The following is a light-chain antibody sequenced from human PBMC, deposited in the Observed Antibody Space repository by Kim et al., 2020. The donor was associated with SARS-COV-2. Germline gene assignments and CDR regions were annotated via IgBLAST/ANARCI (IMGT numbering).Light chain of an antibody. CDR3: QVWVGRSDSAI. Sequence: SYELTQPPSVSVAPGKTVRITWGGNNIGGKSVNWYQQKPGQAPILVIYYDSDRPSGIPDRLSGSNSGNTATLTISSVEAGAEAAYYCQVWVGRSDSAIFG. CDR1: NIGGKS. V-gene: IGLV3-21*04. CDR2: YDS. J-gene: IGLJ2*01.